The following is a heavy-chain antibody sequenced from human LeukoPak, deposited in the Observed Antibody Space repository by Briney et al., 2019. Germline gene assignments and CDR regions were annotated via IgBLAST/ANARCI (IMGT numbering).Heavy chain of an antibody. CDR3: ARGRFVGDFYSPFDY. J-gene: IGHJ4*02. CDR2: ISAYNGNT. Sequence: ASVKVSCKASGYTFTSYGISWVRQAPGQGLEWMGWISAYNGNTNYAQKFQGRVTMTRDTSTSTVYMELSSLRSEDTAVYYCARGRFVGDFYSPFDYWGQGTLVTVSS. V-gene: IGHV1-18*01. CDR1: GYTFTSYG. D-gene: IGHD2-21*02.